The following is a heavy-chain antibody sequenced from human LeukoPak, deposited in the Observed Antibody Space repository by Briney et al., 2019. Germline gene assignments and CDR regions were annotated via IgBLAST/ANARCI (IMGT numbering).Heavy chain of an antibody. D-gene: IGHD5-12*01. J-gene: IGHJ4*02. CDR3: ARDGSGYDFDY. V-gene: IGHV1-69*01. CDR2: IIPIFSTA. CDR1: GFAFSSYA. Sequence: GGSLRLSCAASGFAFSSYAISWVRQAPGQGLEWMGGIIPIFSTANYAQKFQGRVTITADESTSTAYMELSSLRSEDTAVYYCARDGSGYDFDYWGQGTLVTVSS.